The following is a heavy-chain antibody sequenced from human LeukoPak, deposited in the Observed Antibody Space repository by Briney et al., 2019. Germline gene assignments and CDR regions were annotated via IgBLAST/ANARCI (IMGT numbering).Heavy chain of an antibody. J-gene: IGHJ5*02. D-gene: IGHD3-3*01. CDR3: ARGSKNVLRFLEWFRSGFDP. CDR1: GGSFSGYY. V-gene: IGHV4-34*01. CDR2: INHSGST. Sequence: SETLSLTCAVYGGSFSGYYWSWIRQPPGKGLEWIGEINHSGSTNYNPSLKSPVTISVDTSKNQFSLKLSSVTAANTAVYYCARGSKNVLRFLEWFRSGFDPWGQGTLVTVSS.